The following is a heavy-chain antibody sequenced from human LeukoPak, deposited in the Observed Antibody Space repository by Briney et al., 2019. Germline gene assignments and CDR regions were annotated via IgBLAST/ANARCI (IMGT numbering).Heavy chain of an antibody. V-gene: IGHV1-18*01. D-gene: IGHD6-13*01. J-gene: IGHJ5*02. CDR2: ISAYNGNT. CDR1: GYTFTSYG. Sequence: ASVKVSCKASGYTFTSYGISWVRQAPGQGLEWMGWISAYNGNTNYAQKLQGRVTMTTDTSTSTAYMGLRSLRSDDTAVYYCARGKPPYSSSWFDPWGQGTLVTVSS. CDR3: ARGKPPYSSSWFDP.